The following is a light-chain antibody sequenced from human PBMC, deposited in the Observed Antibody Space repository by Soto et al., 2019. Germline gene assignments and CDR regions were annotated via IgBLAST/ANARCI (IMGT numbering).Light chain of an antibody. V-gene: IGLV2-14*01. CDR1: NSDVGIYDF. Sequence: QSALTQPASVSGTPGQSITISCTGSNSDVGIYDFVSWYQHHPGRAPKLIVSEVSHRPSGVSNRFSGSKSGNTASLTISGLHPEDEADYYCISYTSDDVRYVFGTGTKVTVL. CDR3: ISYTSDDVRYV. CDR2: EVS. J-gene: IGLJ1*01.